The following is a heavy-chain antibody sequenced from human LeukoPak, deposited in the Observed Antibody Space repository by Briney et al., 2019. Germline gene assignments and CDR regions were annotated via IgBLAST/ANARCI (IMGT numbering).Heavy chain of an antibody. CDR2: ISSSSSYT. V-gene: IGHV3-11*06. CDR1: GFTFSDYY. Sequence: GGSLRLSCAASGFTFSDYYMNWIRQAPGKGLEWVSYISSSSSYTNYADSVKGRFTISRDNAKNSLYLQMNSLRAEDTAVYYCARTPRYCSGGSCFDYWGQGTLVTVSS. D-gene: IGHD2-15*01. J-gene: IGHJ4*02. CDR3: ARTPRYCSGGSCFDY.